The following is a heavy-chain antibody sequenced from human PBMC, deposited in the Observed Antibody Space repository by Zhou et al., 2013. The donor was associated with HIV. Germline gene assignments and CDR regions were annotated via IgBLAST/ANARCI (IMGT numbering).Heavy chain of an antibody. V-gene: IGHV1-2*02. CDR1: GYTFTGYS. D-gene: IGHD1-26*01. J-gene: IGHJ4*02. Sequence: QVQLVQSGAEVKKPGASVRVSCKASGYTFTGYSVHWVRQAPGQGLEWVGWMNPNNGGTNYAQKFQGRVTLTRDTSISTAYMELSSLRSDDTAVYYCGRPIVGSSTLGLDFWGQGPWSPSPQ. CDR2: MNPNNGGT. CDR3: GRPIVGSSTLGLDF.